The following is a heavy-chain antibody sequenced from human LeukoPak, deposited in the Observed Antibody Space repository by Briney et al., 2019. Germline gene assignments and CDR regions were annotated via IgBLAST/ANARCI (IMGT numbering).Heavy chain of an antibody. CDR1: GFTVSSSF. J-gene: IGHJ4*02. Sequence: WGSLRLSCAASGFTVSSSFMSWVRQAPGRGLEWVSVIYSGGSTYYADSVKGRFTISRDNSKNTVSLQMNSLRAEDTAVYYCARGADRWNYFDYWGQGTLVTVSS. CDR2: IYSGGST. CDR3: ARGADRWNYFDY. V-gene: IGHV3-53*01. D-gene: IGHD4-23*01.